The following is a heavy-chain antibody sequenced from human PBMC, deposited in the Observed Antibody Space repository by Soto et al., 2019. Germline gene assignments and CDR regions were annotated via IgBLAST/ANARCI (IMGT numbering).Heavy chain of an antibody. CDR2: INWDDEK. J-gene: IGHJ5*02. V-gene: IGHV2-70*04. D-gene: IGHD1-1*01. CDR1: GFSLSTSGMR. CDR3: ARIGIPGA. Sequence: GSGPTLVNPTQTLTLTCTFSGFSLSTSGMRVSWIRQPPGKALEWLARINWDDEKFYSTSLKTRLTISKDTSKNQVVLIMINMDPVDTGTYYCARIGIPGAWGQGTLVTVSS.